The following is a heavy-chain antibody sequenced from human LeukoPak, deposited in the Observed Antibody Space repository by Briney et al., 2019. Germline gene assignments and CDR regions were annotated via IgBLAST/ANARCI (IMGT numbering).Heavy chain of an antibody. V-gene: IGHV4-39*01. CDR1: GGSVSSTTYY. CDR3: ARHSYYDSSGYRFDY. J-gene: IGHJ4*02. Sequence: SETLSLTCTVSGGSVSSTTYYWSWIRQPPGKGLEWIASINYSGSTYYNPSLKSRVTISVDTSENQFSLKLSSVTAADTAVYYCARHSYYDSSGYRFDYWGQGTLVTVSS. D-gene: IGHD3-22*01. CDR2: INYSGST.